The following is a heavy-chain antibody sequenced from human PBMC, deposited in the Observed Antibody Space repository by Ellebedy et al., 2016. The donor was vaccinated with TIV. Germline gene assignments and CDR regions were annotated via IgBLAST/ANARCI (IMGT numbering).Heavy chain of an antibody. CDR3: TRWRAFNFNAFDI. CDR1: GFTFDDYA. CDR2: IRSKAYGVTT. Sequence: GGSLRLSCTASGFTFDDYAMSWFRQAPGKGLEWVGFIRSKAYGVTTEYAASVKGRFTISRDDSKSIAYLQMNSLKTEDTAVYYCTRWRAFNFNAFDIWGQGTMVTVSS. V-gene: IGHV3-49*03. D-gene: IGHD3-3*01. J-gene: IGHJ3*02.